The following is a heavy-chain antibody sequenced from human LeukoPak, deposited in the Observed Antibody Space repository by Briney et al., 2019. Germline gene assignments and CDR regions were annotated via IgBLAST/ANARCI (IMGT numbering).Heavy chain of an antibody. Sequence: SGGSLRLSCAASGFTFSIYGMSWVRQAPGKGLEWVSAISGSGGSTYYADSIKGRFTISRDNSKNTLYLQMTSLRAEDTAVYYCAKAPNIALLYYFDYWGQGTLVTVSS. D-gene: IGHD2-2*01. V-gene: IGHV3-23*01. CDR2: ISGSGGST. J-gene: IGHJ4*02. CDR3: AKAPNIALLYYFDY. CDR1: GFTFSIYG.